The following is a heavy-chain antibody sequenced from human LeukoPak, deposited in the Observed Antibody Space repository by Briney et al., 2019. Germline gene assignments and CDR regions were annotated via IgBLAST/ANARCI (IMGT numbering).Heavy chain of an antibody. CDR1: GGSISSYY. CDR2: IYYSGST. CDR3: AREEYGGNSEFDY. J-gene: IGHJ4*02. D-gene: IGHD4-23*01. V-gene: IGHV4-59*12. Sequence: PSETLSLTCTVSGGSISSYYWSWIRQPPGKGLEWIGYIYYSGSTNYNPSLKSRVTISVDTSKNQFSLKLSSVTAADTAVYYCAREEYGGNSEFDYWGQGTLVTVSS.